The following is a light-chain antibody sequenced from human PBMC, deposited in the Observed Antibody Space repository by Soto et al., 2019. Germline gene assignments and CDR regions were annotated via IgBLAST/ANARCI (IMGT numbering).Light chain of an antibody. CDR1: SSNIGTNT. CDR2: SND. V-gene: IGLV1-44*01. Sequence: SVLTQPPSASGTPGQRVSISCSGGSSNIGTNTVNWYQHLPGTAPKLLIFSNDERPSGVPDRSSGSKSGTSASLAISGLQSDDEADYYCATWDDSLNGVVFGGGTKVTVL. CDR3: ATWDDSLNGVV. J-gene: IGLJ2*01.